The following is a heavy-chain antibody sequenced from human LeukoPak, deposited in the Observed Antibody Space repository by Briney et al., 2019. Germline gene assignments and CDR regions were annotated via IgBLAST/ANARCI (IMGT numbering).Heavy chain of an antibody. D-gene: IGHD3-3*01. V-gene: IGHV3-7*03. J-gene: IGHJ4*02. Sequence: PGRSLRLSCAASGFTFSSSWMSWVRQAPGKGLEWVANIKLDGSEKNYVDSVKGRFTISRDNTKNSLYLQMNSLRVEDTAVFYCARDQYDTWSRRGNFDSWGQGTLVIVSS. CDR2: IKLDGSEK. CDR1: GFTFSSSW. CDR3: ARDQYDTWSRRGNFDS.